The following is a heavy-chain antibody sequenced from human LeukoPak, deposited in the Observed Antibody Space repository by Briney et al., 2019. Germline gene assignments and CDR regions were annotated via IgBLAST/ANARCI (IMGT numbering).Heavy chain of an antibody. D-gene: IGHD2-15*01. CDR2: INAGNGNT. Sequence: ASVKVSCKASGYTFTSYAMHWVRQAPGQRLEWMGWINAGNGNTKYSQKFQGRVTITGDTSASTAYMELSSLRSEDTAVYYCARVSGSGSGFDYWGQGTLVTVS. CDR1: GYTFTSYA. J-gene: IGHJ4*02. V-gene: IGHV1-3*01. CDR3: ARVSGSGSGFDY.